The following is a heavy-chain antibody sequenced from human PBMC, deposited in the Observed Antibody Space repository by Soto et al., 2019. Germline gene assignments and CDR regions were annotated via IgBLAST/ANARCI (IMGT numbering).Heavy chain of an antibody. CDR1: GFTFSSYS. J-gene: IGHJ5*02. Sequence: GSLRLSCAASGFTFSSYSMNWVRQAPGKGLEWVSSISSSSSYIYYADSVKGRFTISRDNAKNSLYLQMNSLRAEDTAVYYCARDPSVVTPNWFDPWGQGTLVTVSS. CDR3: ARDPSVVTPNWFDP. D-gene: IGHD2-15*01. CDR2: ISSSSSYI. V-gene: IGHV3-21*01.